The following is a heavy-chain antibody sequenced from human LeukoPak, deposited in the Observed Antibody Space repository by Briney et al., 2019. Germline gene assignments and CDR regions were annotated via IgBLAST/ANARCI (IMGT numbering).Heavy chain of an antibody. Sequence: PGESLRLSCLVSGFSFSSFGMHWVRQTPGKGLEFVSAIAASWGNTYYADSVKGRFTISRDNSKNTLYLQMNSLRAEDTALYYCAKDRETFRVQPYYFDSWGQGTLVTVSS. V-gene: IGHV3-23*01. J-gene: IGHJ4*02. D-gene: IGHD2-2*01. CDR3: AKDRETFRVQPYYFDS. CDR2: IAASWGNT. CDR1: GFSFSSFG.